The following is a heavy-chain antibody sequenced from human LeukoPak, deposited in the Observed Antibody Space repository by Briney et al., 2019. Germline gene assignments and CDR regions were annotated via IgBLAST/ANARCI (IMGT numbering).Heavy chain of an antibody. Sequence: GGSLRLSCAASGFTFSSYAMHWVRQAPGKGLEWVAVISYDGSNKYYADSVKGRFTISRDNSKNTLYLQMNSLRAEDTAVYYCARERRPWNYLYYFDYWGQGTLVTVSS. CDR1: GFTFSSYA. J-gene: IGHJ4*02. CDR2: ISYDGSNK. CDR3: ARERRPWNYLYYFDY. D-gene: IGHD1-7*01. V-gene: IGHV3-30*04.